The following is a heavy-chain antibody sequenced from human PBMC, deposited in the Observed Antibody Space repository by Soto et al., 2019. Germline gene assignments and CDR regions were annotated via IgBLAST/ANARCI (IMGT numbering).Heavy chain of an antibody. CDR2: ISWNSGSI. V-gene: IGHV3-9*01. D-gene: IGHD3-22*01. CDR3: AKTPSYGYYSYFDY. J-gene: IGHJ4*02. Sequence: DVQLVESGGGLVQPGRSLRLSCAASGFTFDDFAMHWVRQAPGKGLEWVSGISWNSGSIGYADSVKGRFTISRDNARNSLYLQMNSLRAEDTAFYYCAKTPSYGYYSYFDYWGQGTLVTVSS. CDR1: GFTFDDFA.